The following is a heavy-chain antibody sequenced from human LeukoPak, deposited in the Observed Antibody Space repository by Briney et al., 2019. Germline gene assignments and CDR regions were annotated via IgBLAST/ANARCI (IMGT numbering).Heavy chain of an antibody. V-gene: IGHV3-23*01. J-gene: IGHJ4*02. CDR2: ISGSGGSS. CDR3: AKDVVSTWESVTTYYFDY. D-gene: IGHD4-17*01. CDR1: GITSSKCG. Sequence: GGPLRLSSAGNGITSSKCGMSWVRQAPGKGLESVSSISGSGGSSYYADSVKGRFTISRDNSKNTLYLQMNSLRAEDTAVYYCAKDVVSTWESVTTYYFDYWGQGTLVTVSS.